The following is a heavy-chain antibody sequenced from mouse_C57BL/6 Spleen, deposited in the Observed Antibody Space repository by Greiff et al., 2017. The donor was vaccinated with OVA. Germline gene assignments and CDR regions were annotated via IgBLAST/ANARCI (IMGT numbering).Heavy chain of an antibody. J-gene: IGHJ2*01. CDR2: INPNNGGT. CDR3: ARKERTPYYFDY. V-gene: IGHV1-18*01. Sequence: EVQLVESGPELVKPGASVKIPCKASGYTFTDYNMDWVKQSHGKSLEWIGDINPNNGGTIYNQKFKGKATLTVDKSSSTAYMELRSLTSEDTAVYYCARKERTPYYFDYWGQGTTLTVSS. CDR1: GYTFTDYN.